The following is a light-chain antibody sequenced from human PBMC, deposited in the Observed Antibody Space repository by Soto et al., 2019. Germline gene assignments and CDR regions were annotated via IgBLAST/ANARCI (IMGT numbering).Light chain of an antibody. CDR2: AAS. CDR3: QQLNSYPRT. J-gene: IGKJ5*01. CDR1: QGISSY. V-gene: IGKV1-9*01. Sequence: IQLTQSPSYLSASVGDRVTITCRASQGISSYLAWYQQKPGKAPKLLIYAASTLQSGVPSRFSGSGSGTDFTLTISSLQPEDFATYYCQQLNSYPRTFGQGTRLE.